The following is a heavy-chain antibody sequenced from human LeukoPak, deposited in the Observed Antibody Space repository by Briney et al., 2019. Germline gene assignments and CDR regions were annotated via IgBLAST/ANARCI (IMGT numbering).Heavy chain of an antibody. V-gene: IGHV4-39*01. J-gene: IGHJ3*02. CDR3: ARRPVVAARPNSFDI. Sequence: SETLSLTCTVSGRSLSSSSYYWGCIRQPPGKGLEWIGRLYYSGSTHYNPALTSRATISVDTSKNQFSLQLSSVTAADTAVYYCARRPVVAARPNSFDIWGQGTMVTVSS. CDR2: LYYSGST. CDR1: GRSLSSSSYY. D-gene: IGHD2-15*01.